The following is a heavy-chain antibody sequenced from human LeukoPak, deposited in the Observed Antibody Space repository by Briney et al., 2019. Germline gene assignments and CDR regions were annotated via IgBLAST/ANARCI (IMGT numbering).Heavy chain of an antibody. D-gene: IGHD4-11*01. CDR1: GYTFTSYD. Sequence: ASVKVSCKASGYTFTSYDINWVRQATGQGLEWMGWMNPNSGNTGYAQQFQGRVTMTRNTSISTAYMELSSLRSEDTAVYYCARGPPTATSYYYYYMDVWGKGTTVTVSS. CDR3: ARGPPTATSYYYYYMDV. V-gene: IGHV1-8*01. CDR2: MNPNSGNT. J-gene: IGHJ6*03.